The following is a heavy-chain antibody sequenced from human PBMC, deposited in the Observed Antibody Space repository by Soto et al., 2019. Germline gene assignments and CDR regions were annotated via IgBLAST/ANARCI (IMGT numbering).Heavy chain of an antibody. CDR3: ARDHLSYYYGSGSYSPWFDP. D-gene: IGHD3-10*01. J-gene: IGHJ5*02. V-gene: IGHV1-2*04. CDR2: INPNSGGT. Sequence: GASVKVSCKASGYTFTGYYMHWVRQAPGQGLEWMGWINPNSGGTNYAQKFQGWVTMTRDTSISTAYMELSRLRSDDTAVYYCARDHLSYYYGSGSYSPWFDPWGQGTLVTVSS. CDR1: GYTFTGYY.